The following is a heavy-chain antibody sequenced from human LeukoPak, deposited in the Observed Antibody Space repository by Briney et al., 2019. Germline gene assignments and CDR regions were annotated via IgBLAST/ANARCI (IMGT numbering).Heavy chain of an antibody. J-gene: IGHJ5*02. Sequence: ASVKVSCKASGYTFTSYDINWVRQATGQGLEWMGWMNPNSGNTGYAQKFQGRVTMTRNTSISTAYMELSSLRSEDTAVYYCGRGGGYDFWSGPYQPKYSWFDPWGQGTLVTVSS. V-gene: IGHV1-8*01. CDR2: MNPNSGNT. D-gene: IGHD3-3*01. CDR3: GRGGGYDFWSGPYQPKYSWFDP. CDR1: GYTFTSYD.